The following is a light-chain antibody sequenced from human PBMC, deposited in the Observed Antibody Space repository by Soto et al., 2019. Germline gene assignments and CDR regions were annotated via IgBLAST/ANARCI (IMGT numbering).Light chain of an antibody. CDR2: EVS. J-gene: IGLJ2*01. Sequence: QSALTQPASVSGSPGQSITISCTGTSSDVGGYNYVSWYQQHPGKAPKLMIYEVSNRPSGVSNRFSGSKSGNTASLTISGLQAEDEADYYCATWDSSLRAGVFGGGTKLTVL. V-gene: IGLV2-14*01. CDR1: SSDVGGYNY. CDR3: ATWDSSLRAGV.